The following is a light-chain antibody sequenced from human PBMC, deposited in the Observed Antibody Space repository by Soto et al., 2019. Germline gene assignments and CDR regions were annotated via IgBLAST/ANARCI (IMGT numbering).Light chain of an antibody. V-gene: IGLV1-40*01. CDR2: TNS. CDR3: QSYDSSLSAVV. CDR1: SSNIGAGYD. Sequence: QSVLTQPPSVSGAPGQRVTISCTGSSSNIGAGYDVHWYQQLPGTAPKPLIYTNSNRPSGVPDRFSGSKSGTSASLAITGLQAEDEADYYCQSYDSSLSAVVFGGGTKLTVL. J-gene: IGLJ2*01.